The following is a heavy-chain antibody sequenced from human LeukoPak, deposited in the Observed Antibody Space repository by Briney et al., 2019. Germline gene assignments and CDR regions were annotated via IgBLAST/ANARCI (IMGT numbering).Heavy chain of an antibody. Sequence: SETLSLTCAVSGYSISSGYYWIWIRQPPGKGLEWIGSLYHSDSIYYNPSLESRVTMSVDTSKNQFSLRLSFVTAADTAVYYCARQHDSYHYYYVDVWGKGTTVTVSS. J-gene: IGHJ6*03. V-gene: IGHV4-38-2*01. CDR2: LYHSDSI. CDR1: GYSISSGYY. CDR3: ARQHDSYHYYYVDV. D-gene: IGHD6-13*01.